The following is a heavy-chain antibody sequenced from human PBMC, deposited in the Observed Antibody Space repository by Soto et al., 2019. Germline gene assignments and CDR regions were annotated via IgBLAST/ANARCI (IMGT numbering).Heavy chain of an antibody. CDR2: IYYSGST. V-gene: IGHV4-30-4*01. D-gene: IGHD3-22*01. J-gene: IGHJ5*02. Sequence: SETLSLTCTVSGGSISSGDYYWSWIRQPPGKGLEWIGYIYYSGSTYYNPSLKSRVTISVDTSKNQFSLKLSTVTAADTAVYYCARRNSSGQYNWFDPWGQGTQVTVSS. CDR1: GGSISSGDYY. CDR3: ARRNSSGQYNWFDP.